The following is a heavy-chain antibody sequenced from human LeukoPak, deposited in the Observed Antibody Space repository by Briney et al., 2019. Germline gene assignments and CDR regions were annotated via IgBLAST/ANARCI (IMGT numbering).Heavy chain of an antibody. CDR1: GYTFTSYG. CDR3: ATVKSIAARRYYYYYMDV. J-gene: IGHJ6*03. V-gene: IGHV1-18*01. CDR2: ISAYNGNT. D-gene: IGHD6-6*01. Sequence: ASVKVSCKASGYTFTSYGISWVRQAPGQGLEWMGWISAYNGNTNHAQKLQGRVTMTTDTSTRTAYMELRSLRSDDTAVYYCATVKSIAARRYYYYYMDVWGKGTTVTVSS.